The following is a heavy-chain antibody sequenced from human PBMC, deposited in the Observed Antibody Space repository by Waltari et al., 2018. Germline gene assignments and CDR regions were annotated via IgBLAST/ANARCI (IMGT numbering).Heavy chain of an antibody. Sequence: QLVESGGGLVQPGGSLRLSCAASGFSIGGYAMHWVRQTPGKGLEYISAINSNGGSTYYADSVRGRVTITADESTSTAYMELSSLRSEDTAVYYCARGPRYAAQFDYWGQGTLVTVSS. J-gene: IGHJ4*02. D-gene: IGHD2-8*01. CDR3: ARGPRYAAQFDY. CDR1: GFSIGGYA. V-gene: IGHV3-64*07. CDR2: INSNGGST.